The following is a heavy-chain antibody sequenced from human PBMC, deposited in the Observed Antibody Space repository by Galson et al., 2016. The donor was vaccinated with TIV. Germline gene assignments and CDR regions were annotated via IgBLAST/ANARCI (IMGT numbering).Heavy chain of an antibody. CDR3: ARDRGSMTMILVVDYYYGMDV. Sequence: SVKVSCKASGYTFSKYGISWVRQAPGQGLEWMGWISGYSGHTNYARKLQGRVIMTTDTSTGTAFMEVRRLTSDDTAVYYCARDRGSMTMILVVDYYYGMDVWGQGTTVTVSS. CDR2: ISGYSGHT. D-gene: IGHD3-22*01. CDR1: GYTFSKYG. V-gene: IGHV1-18*04. J-gene: IGHJ6*02.